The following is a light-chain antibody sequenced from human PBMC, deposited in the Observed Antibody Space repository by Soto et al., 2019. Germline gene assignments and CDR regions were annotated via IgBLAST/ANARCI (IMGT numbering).Light chain of an antibody. Sequence: DIVLTQSPGTLSLSPGDRATLSCRASQSVSTSYLAWYQQKPGQAPRLLIYGASSRATGIPARFSGSGSGTDFTLTIISLEPEDFAVYFCHQYGNSPYTFGQGTKLDMK. V-gene: IGKV3-20*01. CDR2: GAS. CDR1: QSVSTSY. J-gene: IGKJ2*01. CDR3: HQYGNSPYT.